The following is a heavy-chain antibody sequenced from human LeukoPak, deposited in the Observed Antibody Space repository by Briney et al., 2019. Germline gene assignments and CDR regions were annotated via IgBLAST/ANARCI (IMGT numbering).Heavy chain of an antibody. Sequence: GGSLRLSCAASGFNISDFWMTWVRQAPGKGLEWVANIKEDGTEKHLVDSVKGRFTISRDNTKNLLYLQMNSLRGDNTATYYCVRESRPGGAMGLYHNFDYWGQGTLVAVSS. CDR2: IKEDGTEK. CDR1: GFNISDFW. CDR3: VRESRPGGAMGLYHNFDY. V-gene: IGHV3-7*01. J-gene: IGHJ4*02. D-gene: IGHD3-16*01.